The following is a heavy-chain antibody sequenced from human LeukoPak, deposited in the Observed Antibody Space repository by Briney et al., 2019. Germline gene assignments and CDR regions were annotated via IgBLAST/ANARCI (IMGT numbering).Heavy chain of an antibody. D-gene: IGHD1-26*01. CDR1: GFTFSSYE. V-gene: IGHV3-48*03. Sequence: PGGSLRLSCAASGFTFSSYEMNWVRQAPGKGLEWVSYISSSGSTIYYADSVKGRFTISRDNAKNSLYLQMNSLRAEDTAVYYCAREGSGSYLYYWGQRTLVTVSS. J-gene: IGHJ4*02. CDR2: ISSSGSTI. CDR3: AREGSGSYLYY.